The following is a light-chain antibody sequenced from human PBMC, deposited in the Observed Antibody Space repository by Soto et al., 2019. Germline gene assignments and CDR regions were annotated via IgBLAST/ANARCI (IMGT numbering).Light chain of an antibody. CDR1: SSDFGGYNY. J-gene: IGLJ2*01. Sequence: QSALSPPPSAAPSPGQSVTIACTGSSSDFGGYNYIRWHLQHPGKPPKLMSYEVSKRPSGVPDRLSGSNSGNTASLTVYGPKAEDEADYSFSSYGGSKTVVFGGGT. CDR2: EVS. V-gene: IGLV2-8*01. CDR3: SSYGGSKTVV.